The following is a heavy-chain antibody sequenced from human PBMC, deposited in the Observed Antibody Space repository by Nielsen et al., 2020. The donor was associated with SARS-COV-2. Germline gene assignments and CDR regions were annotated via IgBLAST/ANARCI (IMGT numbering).Heavy chain of an antibody. CDR3: ARITPSSGWDY. D-gene: IGHD6-19*01. CDR2: INAGNGNT. CDR1: GYTFTSFA. J-gene: IGHJ4*02. V-gene: IGHV1-3*01. Sequence: ASVTVSCKTSGYTFTSFAIHWVRQAPGPSLEWMGWINAGNGNTKYSQKFQGRVTMTRDTSANTAYMELSSLSSEDTAVYYCARITPSSGWDYWGQGTLVTVSS.